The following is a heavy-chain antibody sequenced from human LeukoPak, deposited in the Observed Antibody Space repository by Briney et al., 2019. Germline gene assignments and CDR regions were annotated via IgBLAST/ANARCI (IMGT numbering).Heavy chain of an antibody. Sequence: PGGSLRLSCAASGFTFSSYSMNWVRQAPGKGLEWVSAISTSSTYIYYADSVKGRFTISRDNAKNSLYLQMNSLRAEDTAVYYCARGEGWFKGSYNPYYMDVWGKGTTVTVSS. V-gene: IGHV3-21*01. D-gene: IGHD1-1*01. CDR1: GFTFSSYS. CDR3: ARGEGWFKGSYNPYYMDV. CDR2: ISTSSTYI. J-gene: IGHJ6*03.